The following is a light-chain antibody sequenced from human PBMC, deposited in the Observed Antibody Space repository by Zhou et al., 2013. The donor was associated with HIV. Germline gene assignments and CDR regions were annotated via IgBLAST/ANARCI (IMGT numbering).Light chain of an antibody. Sequence: SYELTQPPSVSVAPGQTATITCGTNNIGSKSVHWYQQKPGQAPMLVVYDDTDRPSGIPERFSGSTSGDTATLTISTVDAGDEADYYCQVWDFSSDLGFGGGTKLTVL. CDR1: NIGSKS. V-gene: IGLV3-21*02. CDR3: QVWDFSSDLG. CDR2: DDT. J-gene: IGLJ2*01.